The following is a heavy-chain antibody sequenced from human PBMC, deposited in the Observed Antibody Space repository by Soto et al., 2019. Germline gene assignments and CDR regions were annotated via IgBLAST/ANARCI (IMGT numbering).Heavy chain of an antibody. CDR1: GGSISSYY. D-gene: IGHD3-3*01. V-gene: IGHV4-4*07. CDR2: IYTSGST. Sequence: TVSGGSISSYYWSWIRQPAGKGLEWIGRIYTSGSTNYNPSLKSRVTMSVDTSKNQFSLKLSSVTAADTAVYYCARSPYDFWSGYYYYYYGMDVWGQGTTVTVSS. J-gene: IGHJ6*02. CDR3: ARSPYDFWSGYYYYYYGMDV.